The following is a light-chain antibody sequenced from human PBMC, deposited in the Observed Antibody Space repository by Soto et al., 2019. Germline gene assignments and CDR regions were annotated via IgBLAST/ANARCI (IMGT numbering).Light chain of an antibody. CDR3: QSLGTGIQV. CDR2: INYDGTH. V-gene: IGLV4-69*01. CDR1: SGYSTYA. J-gene: IGLJ3*02. Sequence: QLVLTQSPSASASLGASVKLTCTLSSGYSTYAIAWHQQQSEKGPRFLMKINYDGTHSKGDGFFDRFSGSSSGAEGHLTISSLQSEDEADYYCQSLGTGIQVFGGGTKLTVL.